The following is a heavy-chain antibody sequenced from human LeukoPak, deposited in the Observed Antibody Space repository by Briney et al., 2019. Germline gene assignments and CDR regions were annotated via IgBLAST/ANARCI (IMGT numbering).Heavy chain of an antibody. J-gene: IGHJ4*02. CDR1: GGSISSYY. D-gene: IGHD6-19*01. Sequence: PSETLSLTCTVSGGSISSYYWSWIRQPPGKGLEWIGEIYHSGSTNYNASLKSRVTISVDKSKNQFSLKMTSVTAADTAVYYCVAAAVAVDYWGQGTLVTVSS. CDR3: VAAAVAVDY. V-gene: IGHV4-59*12. CDR2: IYHSGST.